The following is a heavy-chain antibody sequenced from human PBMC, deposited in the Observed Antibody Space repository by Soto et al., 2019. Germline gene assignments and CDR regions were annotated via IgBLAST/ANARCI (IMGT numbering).Heavy chain of an antibody. CDR2: INAGNGNT. D-gene: IGHD6-19*01. Sequence: ASVKLSCNASGYTFTSYAMHWVRQAPGQRLEWMGWINAGNGNTKYSQKFQGRVTITRDTSASTAYMELSSLRSEDTAVYYCARGGGWYVWFDPWGQGTLVTAPQ. V-gene: IGHV1-3*01. CDR3: ARGGGWYVWFDP. CDR1: GYTFTSYA. J-gene: IGHJ5*02.